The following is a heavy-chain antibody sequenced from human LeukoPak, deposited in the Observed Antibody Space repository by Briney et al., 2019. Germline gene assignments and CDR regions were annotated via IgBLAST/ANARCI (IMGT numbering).Heavy chain of an antibody. D-gene: IGHD6-13*01. V-gene: IGHV3-73*01. CDR3: TRLASRGFDY. CDR2: IRSKANSYAT. J-gene: IGHJ4*02. Sequence: GGSLRLSCAASGFTFSSYAMSWVRQASGKGLEWVGRIRSKANSYATAYAASVKGRFTISRDDSKNTAYLQMNSLKTEDTAVYYCTRLASRGFDYWGRGTLVTVSS. CDR1: GFTFSSYA.